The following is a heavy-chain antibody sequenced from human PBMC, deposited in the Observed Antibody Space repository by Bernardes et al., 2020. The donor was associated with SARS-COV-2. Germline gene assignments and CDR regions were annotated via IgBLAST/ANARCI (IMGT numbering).Heavy chain of an antibody. D-gene: IGHD3-3*01. CDR1: RYHTLSELA. Sequence: ASVKVCCQHYRYHTLSELAMRWVRRAPGEGLGGVGGFDPEHGDTIYAQNLQGRVTMTTDTSTTTAYMELTSLSSDDTGEYYCASDHSAMERGALDVRGQGTLVNVSS. CDR3: ASDHSAMERGALDV. V-gene: IGHV1-24*01. J-gene: IGHJ3*01. CDR2: FDPEHGDT.